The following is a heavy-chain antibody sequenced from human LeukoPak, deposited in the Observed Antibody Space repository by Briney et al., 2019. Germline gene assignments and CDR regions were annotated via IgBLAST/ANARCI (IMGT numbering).Heavy chain of an antibody. CDR3: ARPYYYDSSGYYYVDAFDI. V-gene: IGHV3-23*01. CDR2: ISGSGGST. J-gene: IGHJ3*02. D-gene: IGHD3-22*01. Sequence: GGSLRLSCAASGFTFSSYAMSWVRQAPGKGLEWVSAISGSGGSTYYADSVKGRFTISRDNSKNTLYLQMNSLRAEDTAVYYCARPYYYDSSGYYYVDAFDIWGQGTMVTVSS. CDR1: GFTFSSYA.